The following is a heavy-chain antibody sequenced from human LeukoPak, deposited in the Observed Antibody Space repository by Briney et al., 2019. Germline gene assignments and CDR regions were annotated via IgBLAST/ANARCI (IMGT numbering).Heavy chain of an antibody. CDR1: GGTFSSYA. V-gene: IGHV1-69*05. D-gene: IGHD2-2*01. CDR3: AQNLVVVRAASIQGAFDP. CDR2: IIPIFGTA. Sequence: GASVKVSCKASGGTFSSYAISWVRQAPGQGLEWMGGIIPIFGTANYAQKFQGRVTITTDESTSTAYMELSSLRSEDTAVYYCAQNLVVVRAASIQGAFDPWGQGTLVTVSS. J-gene: IGHJ5*02.